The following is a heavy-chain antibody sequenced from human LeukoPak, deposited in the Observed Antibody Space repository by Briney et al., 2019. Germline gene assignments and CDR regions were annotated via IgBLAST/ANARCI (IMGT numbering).Heavy chain of an antibody. CDR2: IKQDGSEK. CDR1: GFTFSSYW. D-gene: IGHD3-10*01. CDR3: ARMVRGVYFDY. V-gene: IGHV3-7*01. J-gene: IGHJ4*02. Sequence: LTGGSLTLSCAASGFTFSSYWMSWVRQAPGKGLEWVANIKQDGSEKYYVDSVKGRFTISRDNAKNSLYLQMNSLRAEDTAVYYCARMVRGVYFDYWGQGTLVTVSS.